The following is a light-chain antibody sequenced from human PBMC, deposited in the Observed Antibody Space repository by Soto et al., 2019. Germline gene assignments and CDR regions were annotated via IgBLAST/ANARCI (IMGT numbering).Light chain of an antibody. CDR1: QSVRSSY. V-gene: IGKV3-20*01. CDR2: GAS. J-gene: IGKJ1*01. Sequence: EIVLTQSPGTLSLSPGERATLSCRASQSVRSSYLAWYQQKPGQAPRLLIYGASSRATGIPDRFSGSGSGTDFTLTISRLEPEDFALYHCQQYGSSPRTFGQGTKVEIK. CDR3: QQYGSSPRT.